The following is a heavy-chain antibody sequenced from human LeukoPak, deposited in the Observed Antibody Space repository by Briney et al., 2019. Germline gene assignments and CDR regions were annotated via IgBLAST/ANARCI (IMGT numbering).Heavy chain of an antibody. Sequence: TGGSLRLSCAASGFTFSSYAMSWVRQAPGKGLEWVSSMSGSGGSTYYADSVKGRFTISRVDSKNTLYLQMNSLRAEDTAVYYCARVRYGELDVWGQGTTVTVSS. CDR2: MSGSGGST. CDR3: ARVRYGELDV. V-gene: IGHV3-23*01. D-gene: IGHD4-17*01. J-gene: IGHJ6*02. CDR1: GFTFSSYA.